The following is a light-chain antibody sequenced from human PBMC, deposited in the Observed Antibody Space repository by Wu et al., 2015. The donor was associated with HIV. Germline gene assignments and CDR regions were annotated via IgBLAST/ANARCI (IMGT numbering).Light chain of an antibody. Sequence: EIVLTQSPGTLSLSPGERATLSCRASQTINSSYLTWYQQKPGQAPRLLIYGASMRATGIPARFSGSGSGTEFILTISILQSEDFAVYYCQQYNNWPHAFGQGTKLEIK. V-gene: IGKV3D-15*03. CDR3: QQYNNWPHA. J-gene: IGKJ2*01. CDR1: QTINSS. CDR2: GAS.